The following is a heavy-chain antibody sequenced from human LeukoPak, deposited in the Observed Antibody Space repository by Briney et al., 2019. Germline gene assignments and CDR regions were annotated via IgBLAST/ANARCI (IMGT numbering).Heavy chain of an antibody. D-gene: IGHD6-19*01. CDR2: INPNSGGT. CDR1: GYTFTGYY. V-gene: IGHV1-2*02. CDR3: ARGSYSSGWQKYFQH. Sequence: ASVKVSCKASGYTFTGYYMHWVRQAPGQGLEWMGWINPNSGGTNYAQKFQGRVTMTRDTSISTAYMELSRLRSEDTAVYYCARGSYSSGWQKYFQHWGQGTLVTVSS. J-gene: IGHJ1*01.